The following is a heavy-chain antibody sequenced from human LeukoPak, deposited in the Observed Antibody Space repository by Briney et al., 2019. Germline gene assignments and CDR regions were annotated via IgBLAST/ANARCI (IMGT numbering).Heavy chain of an antibody. CDR3: AAYCSGGSCYSVDY. D-gene: IGHD2-15*01. V-gene: IGHV3-21*01. CDR1: GFTFSSYS. Sequence: KPGGSLRLSCAASGFTFSSYSMNWVRKAPGKGLEWVSSISSSSSYIYYADSVKGRFTISRDNAKNSLYLQMNSLRAEDTAVYYCAAYCSGGSCYSVDYWGQGTLVTVSS. CDR2: ISSSSSYI. J-gene: IGHJ4*02.